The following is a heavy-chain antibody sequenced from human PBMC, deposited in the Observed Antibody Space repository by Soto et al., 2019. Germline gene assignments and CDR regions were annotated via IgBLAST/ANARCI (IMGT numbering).Heavy chain of an antibody. CDR2: ISGSGVSS. Sequence: VQLLESGGGLVQPGGSLRLACEVSGFTFSSYAMSWVPQSPGKGLEWVAVISGSGVSSQYADAVKGRFTISRDNSKNTLTLQMNSLRAEDTAVYYCAKPRLVAGLIKYVDFASWGQGTLVTVSS. D-gene: IGHD6-19*01. CDR1: GFTFSSYA. J-gene: IGHJ4*02. CDR3: AKPRLVAGLIKYVDFAS. V-gene: IGHV3-23*01.